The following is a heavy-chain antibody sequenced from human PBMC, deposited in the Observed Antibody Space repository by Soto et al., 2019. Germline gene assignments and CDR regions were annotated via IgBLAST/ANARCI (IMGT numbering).Heavy chain of an antibody. CDR3: ARESGFGEGSGMDV. CDR1: GGSISSGGYY. D-gene: IGHD3-10*01. CDR2: IYYSGST. J-gene: IGHJ6*02. Sequence: LSLTCTVSGGSISSGGYYWSWIRQHPGKGLEWIGYIYYSGSTYYNPSLKSRVTISVDTSKNQFSLKLSSVTAADTAVYYCARESGFGEGSGMDVWGQGTTVTVSS. V-gene: IGHV4-31*03.